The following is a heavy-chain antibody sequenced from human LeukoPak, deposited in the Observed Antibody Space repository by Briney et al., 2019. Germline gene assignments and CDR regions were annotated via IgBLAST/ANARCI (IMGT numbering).Heavy chain of an antibody. J-gene: IGHJ6*03. V-gene: IGHV4-59*01. CDR3: ARGTHGDYYYYYMDV. CDR2: IYYSGST. Sequence: SETLSLTCTVSGGSISSYYWSWIRQPPGKGLEWIGYIYYSGSTNYNPSLKSRVTISVDTSKNRISLKLSSVTAADTAVYYCARGTHGDYYYYYMDVWGKGTTVTVSS. CDR1: GGSISSYY. D-gene: IGHD4-17*01.